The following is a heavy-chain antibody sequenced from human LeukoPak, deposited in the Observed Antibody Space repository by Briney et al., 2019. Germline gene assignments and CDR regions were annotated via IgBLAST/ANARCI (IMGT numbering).Heavy chain of an antibody. D-gene: IGHD3-3*01. J-gene: IGHJ4*02. Sequence: PGGSLRLSWAASGFTFSSYGMHWVRQAPGKGLEWVAVIWYDGSNKYYADSVKGRFTISRDNSKNTLYLQMNSLRAEDTAVYYCAKVGDFWSGYLDYWGQGTLVTVSS. V-gene: IGHV3-33*06. CDR3: AKVGDFWSGYLDY. CDR1: GFTFSSYG. CDR2: IWYDGSNK.